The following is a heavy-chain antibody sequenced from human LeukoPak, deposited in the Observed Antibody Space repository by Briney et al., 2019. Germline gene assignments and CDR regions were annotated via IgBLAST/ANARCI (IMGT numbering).Heavy chain of an antibody. CDR3: ARGFGAFDI. D-gene: IGHD3-10*01. CDR1: GFTFSSHW. V-gene: IGHV3-7*01. CDR2: IKEDGSET. Sequence: PGGSLRLSCTGSGFTFSSHWMSWVRQAPGRGLEWVANIKEDGSETYYLDSVKGRFTISRDNAKNSLYLQMNSLRAEDTAVYYCARGFGAFDIWGQGTMVTVSS. J-gene: IGHJ3*02.